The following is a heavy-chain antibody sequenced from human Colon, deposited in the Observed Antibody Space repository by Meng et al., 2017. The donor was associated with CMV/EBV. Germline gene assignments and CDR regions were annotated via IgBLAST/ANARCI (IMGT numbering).Heavy chain of an antibody. Sequence: GGSLRLSCVASGFPFSSFTMHWVRQAPGKGLEWVAFIRYDGSNKYYADSVKGRFTISRDNSKNTLYLQMNSLRAEDTAVYYCAKDIGTLRTYSYGMDVWGQGTTVTVSS. CDR3: AKDIGTLRTYSYGMDV. V-gene: IGHV3-30*02. CDR2: IRYDGSNK. D-gene: IGHD1-14*01. CDR1: GFPFSSFT. J-gene: IGHJ6*02.